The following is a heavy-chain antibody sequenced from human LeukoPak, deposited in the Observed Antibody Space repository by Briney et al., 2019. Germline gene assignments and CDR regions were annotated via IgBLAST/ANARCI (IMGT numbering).Heavy chain of an antibody. CDR1: GGSISSYY. D-gene: IGHD2-8*01. CDR2: IYYSGNT. J-gene: IGHJ4*02. CDR3: ARDTINGANDY. V-gene: IGHV4-59*12. Sequence: SETLSLTCTVSGGSISSYYWSWIRQPPGKGLEWIGYIYYSGNTNYNPSLKSRVTISVGTSKNQFSLKLSSVTAADTAVYYCARDTINGANDYWGQGTLVTVSS.